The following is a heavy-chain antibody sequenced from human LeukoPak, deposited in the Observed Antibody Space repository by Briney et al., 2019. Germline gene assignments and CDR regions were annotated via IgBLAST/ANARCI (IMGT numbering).Heavy chain of an antibody. Sequence: PGGTLRLSCAASGFTFSSHGMSWVRQAPGKGLEWVSGIVGGAGGTYYADSVKGRFTISRDNSKNTLYLQMNSLRAEDTAVYDCAHGRMYQLGYWGQGTLVTVSS. D-gene: IGHD2-2*01. CDR1: GFTFSSHG. J-gene: IGHJ4*02. V-gene: IGHV3-23*01. CDR3: AHGRMYQLGY. CDR2: IVGGAGGT.